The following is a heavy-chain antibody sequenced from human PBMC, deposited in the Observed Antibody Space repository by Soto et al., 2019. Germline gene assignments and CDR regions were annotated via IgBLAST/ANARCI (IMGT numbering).Heavy chain of an antibody. CDR3: VKRDFVVVVAANYYYMDV. CDR2: ISGSGGST. D-gene: IGHD2-15*01. J-gene: IGHJ6*03. CDR1: GFTFSSYA. Sequence: GGSLRLSCAASGFTFSSYAMSWVRQAPGKGLEWVSAISGSGGSTYYADSVKGRFTISRDNSKNTLYLQMNSLRAEDTAVYYCVKRDFVVVVAANYYYMDVWGKGTTVTVSS. V-gene: IGHV3-23*01.